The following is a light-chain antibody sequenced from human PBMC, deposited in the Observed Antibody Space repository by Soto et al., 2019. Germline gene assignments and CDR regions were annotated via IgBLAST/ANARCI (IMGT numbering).Light chain of an antibody. J-gene: IGLJ2*01. V-gene: IGLV2-8*01. CDR3: SSYAGSNNFVV. CDR2: EVS. CDR1: SSDVGAYSY. Sequence: QSVLTQPPSASGSPGQSVTISCTGTSSDVGAYSYVSWYQQHPGKAPKLMIYEVSKRPSGVPDRFSGSKSGNTASLTVSGLQAADEADYYCSSYAGSNNFVVFGGGTKLTVL.